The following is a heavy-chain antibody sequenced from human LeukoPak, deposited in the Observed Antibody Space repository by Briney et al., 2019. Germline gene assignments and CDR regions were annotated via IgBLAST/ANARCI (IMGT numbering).Heavy chain of an antibody. CDR2: MKPNSGGT. Sequence: VASVKVSCKASGYTFAGYYVHWVRQAPGQGLEWMGWMKPNSGGTQYAQRFRGRVTMTRDTSITTAYMELTGLRSDDTAVYFCASAESHDYGETWGQGTLVTVSS. CDR3: ASAESHDYGET. D-gene: IGHD4-17*01. V-gene: IGHV1-2*02. J-gene: IGHJ4*02. CDR1: GYTFAGYY.